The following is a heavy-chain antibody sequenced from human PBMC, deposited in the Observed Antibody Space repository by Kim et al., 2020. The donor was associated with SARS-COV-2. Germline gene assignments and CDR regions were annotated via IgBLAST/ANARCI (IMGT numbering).Heavy chain of an antibody. CDR2: IIPIFGTA. V-gene: IGHV1-69*13. J-gene: IGHJ5*02. D-gene: IGHD3-10*01. CDR1: GGTFSSYA. Sequence: SVKVSCKASGGTFSSYAISWVRQAPGQGLEWMGGIIPIFGTANYAQKFQGRVTITADESMSTAYMELSSLRSEDTAVYYCLVLWFGELFRDTINWFGPWGHGTLVTVSS. CDR3: LVLWFGELFRDTINWFGP.